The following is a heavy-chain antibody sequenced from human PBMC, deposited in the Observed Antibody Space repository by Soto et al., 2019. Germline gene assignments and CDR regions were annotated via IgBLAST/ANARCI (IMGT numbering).Heavy chain of an antibody. Sequence: VQLVESGGGLVQPGGSLRLSCAASGFTVSTKYMSWVRQAPGKGLEWVSVIYSGGSTFYADSVRGRFTISRDNSKNTVNLQMNSLRAEVTAVYYCARDPWAADYWGQGTLVTVSS. CDR2: IYSGGST. CDR1: GFTVSTKY. D-gene: IGHD3-16*01. CDR3: ARDPWAADY. J-gene: IGHJ4*02. V-gene: IGHV3-66*01.